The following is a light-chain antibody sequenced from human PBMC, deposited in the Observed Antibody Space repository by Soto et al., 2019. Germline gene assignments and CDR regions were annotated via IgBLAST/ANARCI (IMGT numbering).Light chain of an antibody. Sequence: EIVMTQSPATLSVSPGERTTLSCRASQSVSSNLAWYQQKPDQAPRLLIYGASTRATGIHARFSGSGSETELKLTDSSLQSGDFAVYYCQQYNNWPPRYTFGQGTRLEIK. CDR2: GAS. V-gene: IGKV3-15*01. CDR1: QSVSSN. J-gene: IGKJ2*01. CDR3: QQYNNWPPRYT.